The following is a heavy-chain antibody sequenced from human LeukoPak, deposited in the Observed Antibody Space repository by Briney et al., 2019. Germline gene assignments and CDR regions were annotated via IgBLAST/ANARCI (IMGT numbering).Heavy chain of an antibody. CDR3: ARDWLRWTLPPDFDY. CDR2: ISGTSSII. J-gene: IGHJ4*02. V-gene: IGHV3-48*04. CDR1: GFTFNSYS. D-gene: IGHD4-23*01. Sequence: GGSLRLSCAASGFTFNSYSMNWVRQAPGKGLEWISYISGTSSIIHYADSVKGRFTISRDNAKNSLYLQMNSLRAEDTAVYYCARDWLRWTLPPDFDYWGQGTLVTVSS.